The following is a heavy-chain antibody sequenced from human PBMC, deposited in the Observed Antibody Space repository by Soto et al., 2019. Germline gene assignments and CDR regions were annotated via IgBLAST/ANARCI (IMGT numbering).Heavy chain of an antibody. Sequence: QVQVVESGGGVVQPGRSLRLSCAASGFTFSTYGIQWVRQAPGKGLEWVALVWSDGSKKYYADSVKGRFTISRDNSKDTLHLQMNSLRAEDTAVYYCVRVFDTYYFDLWGQGTLVTVST. CDR2: VWSDGSKK. V-gene: IGHV3-33*01. D-gene: IGHD3-9*01. CDR3: VRVFDTYYFDL. CDR1: GFTFSTYG. J-gene: IGHJ4*02.